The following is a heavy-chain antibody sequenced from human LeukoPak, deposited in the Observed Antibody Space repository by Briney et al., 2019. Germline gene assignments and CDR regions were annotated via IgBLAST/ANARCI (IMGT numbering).Heavy chain of an antibody. Sequence: GGSLRLSCAASGFTFSSYWMHWVRQAPGKGLVWVSRINSDGSSTSYADSVKGRFTISRDNAKNSLYLQMNSLRAEDTALYYCAKDQEIGSSGSYFDYWGQGTLVTVSS. D-gene: IGHD1-26*01. J-gene: IGHJ4*02. CDR3: AKDQEIGSSGSYFDY. CDR2: INSDGSST. V-gene: IGHV3-74*01. CDR1: GFTFSSYW.